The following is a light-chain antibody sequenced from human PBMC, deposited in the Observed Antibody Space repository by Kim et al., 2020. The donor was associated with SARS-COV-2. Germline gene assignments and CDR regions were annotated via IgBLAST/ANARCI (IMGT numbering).Light chain of an antibody. CDR1: QGISSY. CDR3: QQYYSYPIT. Sequence: ASTGDRVTITCRASQGISSYLAWYQQKPGEAPKLLIYAASTLQSGVPSRFSGRGSGTDFTLPIRCLQSEDFATYYCQQYYSYPITFGPGAKVDIK. V-gene: IGKV1-8*01. J-gene: IGKJ3*01. CDR2: AAS.